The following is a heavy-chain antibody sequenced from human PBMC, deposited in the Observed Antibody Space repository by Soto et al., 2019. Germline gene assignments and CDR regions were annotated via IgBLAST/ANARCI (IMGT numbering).Heavy chain of an antibody. V-gene: IGHV5-51*01. CDR1: GYSFTSYW. CDR3: ARYSSSHERFNWFAP. CDR2: IYPGDSDT. Sequence: PGESLKISCKGSGYSFTSYWIGWVRQMPGKGLEWMGIIYPGDSDTRYSPSFQGQVTISADKSISTAYLQWSSLKASDTAMYYCARYSSSHERFNWFAPWGQGTLVTVYS. J-gene: IGHJ5*02. D-gene: IGHD6-13*01.